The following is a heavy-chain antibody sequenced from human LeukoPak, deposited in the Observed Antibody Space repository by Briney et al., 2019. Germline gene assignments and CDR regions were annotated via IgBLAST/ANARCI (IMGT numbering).Heavy chain of an antibody. J-gene: IGHJ6*02. CDR1: GFTFSSYW. Sequence: GGSLRLSCAASGFTFSSYWMNWARQAPGKGLEWVASINHNGNVNYNVDSVKGRFTISRDNAKNSLYLQMSNLRAEDTAVYFCARGGGLDVWGQGATVTVSS. V-gene: IGHV3-7*03. CDR2: INHNGNVN. CDR3: ARGGGLDV. D-gene: IGHD3-16*01.